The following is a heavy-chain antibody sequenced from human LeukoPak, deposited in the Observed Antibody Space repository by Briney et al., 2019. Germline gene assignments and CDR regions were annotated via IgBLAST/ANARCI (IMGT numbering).Heavy chain of an antibody. D-gene: IGHD3-22*01. J-gene: IGHJ6*02. CDR2: IYYSGST. CDR1: GGSISSYY. V-gene: IGHV4-59*01. Sequence: SETLSLTCTVSGGSISSYYWSWIRQPPGKGLEWIGYIYYSGSTNYNPSLKSRVTISVDTSKNQFSLKLSSVTAADTAVYYCARDRAYDSSGYFVSYYGMDVWGQGTTVTVSS. CDR3: ARDRAYDSSGYFVSYYGMDV.